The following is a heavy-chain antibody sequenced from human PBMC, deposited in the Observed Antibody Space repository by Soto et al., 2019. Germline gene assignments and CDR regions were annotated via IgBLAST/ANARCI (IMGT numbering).Heavy chain of an antibody. D-gene: IGHD6-19*01. CDR2: IYYSGST. CDR1: GGSISSYY. CDR3: ARWHSSGRYYYYGMDV. J-gene: IGHJ6*02. Sequence: PWETLSLTCTVSGGSISSYYWSWIRQPPGKGLEWIGYIYYSGSTNYNPSLKSRVTISVDTSKNQFSLKLSSVTAADTAVYYCARWHSSGRYYYYGMDVWGQGTTVTVSS. V-gene: IGHV4-59*01.